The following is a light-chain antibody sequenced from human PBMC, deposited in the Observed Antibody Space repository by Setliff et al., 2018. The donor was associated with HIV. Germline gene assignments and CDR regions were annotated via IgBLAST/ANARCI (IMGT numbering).Light chain of an antibody. CDR3: CSYAGTYTSYVI. CDR2: DVS. CDR1: SSDFGGNNY. V-gene: IGLV2-11*01. J-gene: IGLJ2*01. Sequence: QSVLAQPRSVSGSPGQSVTISCTGTSSDFGGNNYVSWYQHHPGKVPKLMIYDVSKWPSGVPDRFSGSKSGNTASLTISGLQAEDEADYYCCSYAGTYTSYVIFGGGTKVTVL.